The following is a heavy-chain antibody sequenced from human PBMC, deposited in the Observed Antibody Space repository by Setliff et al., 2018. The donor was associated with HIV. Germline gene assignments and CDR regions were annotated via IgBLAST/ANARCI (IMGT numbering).Heavy chain of an antibody. Sequence: PGGSLRLSCTASGVTFSSYWMHWVRQVPGKGLLWVSRINGDGDTTYYADSVKGRFTISRDNAQNTLYLQMNSLRAEDTAVYYCARAGSDYAYDIWGQGTKVTVS. CDR2: INGDGDTT. CDR1: GVTFSSYW. D-gene: IGHD2-21*02. V-gene: IGHV3-74*01. J-gene: IGHJ3*02. CDR3: ARAGSDYAYDI.